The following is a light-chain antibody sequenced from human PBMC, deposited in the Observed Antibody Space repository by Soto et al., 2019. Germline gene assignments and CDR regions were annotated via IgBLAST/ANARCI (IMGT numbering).Light chain of an antibody. CDR1: QSVRSD. V-gene: IGKV3-15*01. J-gene: IGKJ1*01. CDR2: DAS. CDR3: QQYGSLSWT. Sequence: EILMTQSPATLSVSPGERATLSCRASQSVRSDLAWYQQKPGQAPRLLIYDASTRATDIPARFSGSGSGTDFTLTISRLEPEDFAVYYCQQYGSLSWTFGQGTKVDIK.